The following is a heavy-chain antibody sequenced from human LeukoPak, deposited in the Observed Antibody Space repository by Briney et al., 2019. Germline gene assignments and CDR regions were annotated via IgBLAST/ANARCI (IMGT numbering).Heavy chain of an antibody. CDR2: INKDGSEK. J-gene: IGHJ6*03. Sequence: GGSLRLSCAASGFTFSNYWMSWVRQAPGKGLEWVANINKDGSEKYYVDSVKGRFTISRDNAKNSLYLQMNSLRAEDTAVYYCARDPVHSSGWFAVSYYYMDVWGKGTTVTVSS. D-gene: IGHD6-19*01. CDR1: GFTFSNYW. CDR3: ARDPVHSSGWFAVSYYYMDV. V-gene: IGHV3-7*01.